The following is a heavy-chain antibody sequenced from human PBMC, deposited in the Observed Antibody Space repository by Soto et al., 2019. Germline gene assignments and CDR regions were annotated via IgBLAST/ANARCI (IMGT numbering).Heavy chain of an antibody. Sequence: GGSLRLSCAASGFTFSSCGMHWVRQAPGKGLEWVAVIWYDGSNKYYAESVKGRFTISRDNSKNTLYLQMNSLRAEDTAVYYCARDSHVGSGWQLTADYWGQGTLVTVSS. D-gene: IGHD6-19*01. CDR2: IWYDGSNK. CDR1: GFTFSSCG. CDR3: ARDSHVGSGWQLTADY. J-gene: IGHJ4*02. V-gene: IGHV3-33*01.